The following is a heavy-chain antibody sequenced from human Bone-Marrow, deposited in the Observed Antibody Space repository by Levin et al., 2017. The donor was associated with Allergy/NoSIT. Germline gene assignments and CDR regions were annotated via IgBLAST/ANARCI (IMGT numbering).Heavy chain of an antibody. Sequence: PGESLKISCAASGFTFDDYTMHWVRQAPGKGLEWVALIDWNGATTDYADSVKGRFTISRDNSKNSLYLQMNSLRTEDTALYYCTKEGGTIWFDNWGQGTLVTVSS. CDR1: GFTFDDYT. J-gene: IGHJ5*02. D-gene: IGHD2-15*01. CDR3: TKEGGTIWFDN. CDR2: IDWNGATT. V-gene: IGHV3-43*01.